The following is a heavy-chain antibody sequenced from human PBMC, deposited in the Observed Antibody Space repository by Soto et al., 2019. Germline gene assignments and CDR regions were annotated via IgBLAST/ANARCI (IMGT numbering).Heavy chain of an antibody. CDR2: ISGSGGST. J-gene: IGHJ4*02. CDR1: GFTFSTFA. Sequence: EVQLLESGGGLVHPGGSLRLSVAASGFTFSTFALPWVRQPPGKGLEWVSTISGSGGSTYYADSVKGRFTISRDNSKNTLYLQMNSLRAEDTAVYYCAKDQGSSWYEIDYWGQGTLVTVSS. V-gene: IGHV3-23*01. D-gene: IGHD6-13*01. CDR3: AKDQGSSWYEIDY.